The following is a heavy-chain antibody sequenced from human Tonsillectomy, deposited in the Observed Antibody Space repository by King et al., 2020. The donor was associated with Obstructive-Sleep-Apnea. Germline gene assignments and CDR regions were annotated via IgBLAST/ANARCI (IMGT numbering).Heavy chain of an antibody. Sequence: QLVQSGGGLVQPGGSLRLSCAGSGFTFSSYKMNWVRQAPGKGLEWISYISASSSTIYYADSVKVRFTISRDNAKNSLYLQMNSLRAEDTAKDYCARDRAMIGLPLIAGWGQGTLVTVSS. CDR2: ISASSSTI. V-gene: IGHV3-48*04. CDR1: GFTFSSYK. CDR3: ARDRAMIGLPLIAG. D-gene: IGHD2-21*01. J-gene: IGHJ4*02.